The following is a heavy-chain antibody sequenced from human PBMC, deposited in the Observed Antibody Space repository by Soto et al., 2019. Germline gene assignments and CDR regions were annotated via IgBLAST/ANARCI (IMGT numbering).Heavy chain of an antibody. D-gene: IGHD5-18*01. CDR2: IIPIFGTA. Sequence: GASVKVSCKASGGTFSSYAISWVRQAPGQGLEWMGGIIPIFGTANYAQKFQGRVTITADESTSTAYMELSSLRSEDTAVYYCARGDTAMVKWFDPWGQGTLVTVSS. CDR1: GGTFSSYA. J-gene: IGHJ5*02. V-gene: IGHV1-69*13. CDR3: ARGDTAMVKWFDP.